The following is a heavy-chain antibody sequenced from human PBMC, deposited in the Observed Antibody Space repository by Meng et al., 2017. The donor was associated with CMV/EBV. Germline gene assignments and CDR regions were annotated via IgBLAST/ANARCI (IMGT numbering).Heavy chain of an antibody. Sequence: GESLKISCAASGFTFSSYSMNWVRQAPGKGLEWVSSISSSSSYIYYADSVKGRFTNSRDNAKNSLYLQMNSLRAEDTAVYYCAKDRGYYDSSGYNPMGDYYGMDVWGQGTTVTVSS. CDR3: AKDRGYYDSSGYNPMGDYYGMDV. J-gene: IGHJ6*02. CDR1: GFTFSSYS. V-gene: IGHV3-21*01. D-gene: IGHD3-22*01. CDR2: ISSSSSYI.